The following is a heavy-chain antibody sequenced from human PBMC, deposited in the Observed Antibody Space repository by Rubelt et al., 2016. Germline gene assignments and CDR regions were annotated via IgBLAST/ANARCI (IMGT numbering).Heavy chain of an antibody. CDR3: ARDRLLDDSSGGDAFDI. J-gene: IGHJ3*02. Sequence: QVQLVQSGAEVKKPGSSVKVSCKASGGTFSSYAISWVRQAPGQGLEWLGGIIPIFGTANYAQKFQGRVTSTADKSTSTAYMELGSLGSEDTAVYYCARDRLLDDSSGGDAFDIWGQGTMVTVSS. V-gene: IGHV1-69*06. CDR1: GGTFSSYA. D-gene: IGHD3-22*01. CDR2: IIPIFGTA.